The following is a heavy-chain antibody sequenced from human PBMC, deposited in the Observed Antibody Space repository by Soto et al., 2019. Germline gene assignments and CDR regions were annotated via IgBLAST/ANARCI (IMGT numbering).Heavy chain of an antibody. CDR1: GFTFSSYD. J-gene: IGHJ3*01. CDR3: AKAYSGPSDV. CDR2: ISYDGSKK. D-gene: IGHD1-26*01. V-gene: IGHV3-30*18. Sequence: QVQLVESGGGVVQPGRSLRLSCAASGFTFSSYDIHWVRQAPGKGLEWVAVISYDGSKKYYADSMKGLFTISRDNSKNTLYLQVNSLRAEDTAVYYCAKAYSGPSDVWGQGTMVTVSS.